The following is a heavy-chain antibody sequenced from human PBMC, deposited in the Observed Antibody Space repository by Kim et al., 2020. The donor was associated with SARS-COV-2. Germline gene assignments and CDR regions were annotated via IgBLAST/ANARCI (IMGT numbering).Heavy chain of an antibody. V-gene: IGHV6-1*01. CDR1: GDSVSSNSAA. J-gene: IGHJ4*02. CDR3: ARDYYDSSGYYYEVGFDY. D-gene: IGHD3-22*01. CDR2: TYYRSKWYN. Sequence: SQTLSLTCAISGDSVSSNSAAWNWIRQSPSRGLEWLGRTYYRSKWYNDYAVSVKSRITINPDTSKNQFSLQLNSVTPEDTAVYYCARDYYDSSGYYYEVGFDYWGQGTLVTVSS.